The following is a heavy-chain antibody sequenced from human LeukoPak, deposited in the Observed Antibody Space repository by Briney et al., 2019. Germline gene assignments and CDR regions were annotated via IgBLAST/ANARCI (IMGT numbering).Heavy chain of an antibody. CDR1: GGSFSGYY. Sequence: SETLSLTCAVYGGSFSGYYWSWIRQPPGKGLEWIGEINHSGSTNYNPSLKSRVTISVDTSKNQFSLKLSSVTAADKAVYYCARGQMPNYYDSSGYSQHFDYWGQGTLVTVSS. CDR2: INHSGST. D-gene: IGHD3-22*01. CDR3: ARGQMPNYYDSSGYSQHFDY. V-gene: IGHV4-34*01. J-gene: IGHJ4*02.